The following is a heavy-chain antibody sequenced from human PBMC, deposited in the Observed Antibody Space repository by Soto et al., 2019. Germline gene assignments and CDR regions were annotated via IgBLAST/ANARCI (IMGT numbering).Heavy chain of an antibody. D-gene: IGHD6-19*01. CDR3: ARDIRSTQWLADY. CDR2: IWYDGSNK. Sequence: PGGSLRLSCAASGFTFSSYGMHWVRQAPGKGLEWVAVIWYDGSNKYYADSVKGRFTISGDNSKNTRYLQMNSLRAEDTAVYYCARDIRSTQWLADYWGQGTLVTVSS. V-gene: IGHV3-33*01. J-gene: IGHJ4*02. CDR1: GFTFSSYG.